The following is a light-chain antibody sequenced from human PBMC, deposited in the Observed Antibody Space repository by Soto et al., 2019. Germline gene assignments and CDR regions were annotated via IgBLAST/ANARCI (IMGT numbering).Light chain of an antibody. CDR1: SSNIGAGYD. J-gene: IGLJ1*01. CDR2: GNS. Sequence: QSVLTQPPSVSGAPGPRVTLSCTGSSSNIGAGYDVHWYQQLPGTAPKLLIYGNSNRPSGVPDRFAGSKAGTSASLAITGLQAEEEADYYCHSYDSSLSGFYVFGTGTKLTVL. CDR3: HSYDSSLSGFYV. V-gene: IGLV1-40*01.